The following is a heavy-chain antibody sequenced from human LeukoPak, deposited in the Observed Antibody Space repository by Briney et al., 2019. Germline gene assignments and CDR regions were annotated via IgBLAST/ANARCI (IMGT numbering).Heavy chain of an antibody. CDR3: AKHSSGTFHFDY. CDR1: GFNFRSYA. CDR2: LSDSGSNT. V-gene: IGHV3-23*01. Sequence: GGSLRLSCAASGFNFRSYAMDWLRRAPGKGLEWVSSLSDSGSNTYYSDSVKGRFTISRDNSKDTLYLQMHSLRAEDTAVYYCAKHSSGTFHFDYWGQGTLVTVSS. J-gene: IGHJ4*02. D-gene: IGHD2-15*01.